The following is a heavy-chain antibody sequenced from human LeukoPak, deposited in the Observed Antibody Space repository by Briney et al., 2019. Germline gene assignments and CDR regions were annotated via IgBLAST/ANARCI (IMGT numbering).Heavy chain of an antibody. J-gene: IGHJ4*02. Sequence: GASVKVSCKASGYTFTSYGISWVRQAPGQGLEWMGWISAYNGNTNYAQKFQGRVTMTRNTSISTAYMELSSLRSEDTAVYYCARDIRGSDYWGQGTLVTASS. CDR2: ISAYNGNT. CDR1: GYTFTSYG. CDR3: ARDIRGSDY. V-gene: IGHV1-18*01.